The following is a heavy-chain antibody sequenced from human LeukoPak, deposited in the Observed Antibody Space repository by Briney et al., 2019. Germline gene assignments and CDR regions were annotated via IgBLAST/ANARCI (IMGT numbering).Heavy chain of an antibody. CDR3: ARVKEAALLSNWFDP. CDR2: INPNSGGT. J-gene: IGHJ5*02. D-gene: IGHD3-10*01. V-gene: IGHV1-2*02. CDR1: GYTFTGYY. Sequence: ASVKVSCKASGYTFTGYYMHWVRQAPGQGLEWMGWINPNSGGTNYAQKFQGRVTMTRDTSISTAYMELSRLRSDDTAVYYCARVKEAALLSNWFDPWGQGTLVTVSS.